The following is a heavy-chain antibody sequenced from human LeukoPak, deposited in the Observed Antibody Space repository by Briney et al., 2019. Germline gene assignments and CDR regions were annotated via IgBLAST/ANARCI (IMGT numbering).Heavy chain of an antibody. D-gene: IGHD3-3*01. CDR1: GGSISSSSYY. J-gene: IGHJ6*03. Sequence: ASETLSLTCTVSGGSISSSSYYWGWIRQPPGKGLERIGGIYYSGSTYYNPSLKSRVTISVDTSKNQFSLKLSSVTAADTAVYYCARLYNYDFWSGYHYYYMDVWGKGTTVTVSS. CDR2: IYYSGST. V-gene: IGHV4-39*01. CDR3: ARLYNYDFWSGYHYYYMDV.